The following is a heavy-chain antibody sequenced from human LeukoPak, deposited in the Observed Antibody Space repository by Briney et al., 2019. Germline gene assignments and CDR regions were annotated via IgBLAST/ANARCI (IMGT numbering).Heavy chain of an antibody. CDR1: GFTVSSNY. J-gene: IGHJ4*02. D-gene: IGHD3-10*01. CDR3: ARGRYYYGSGFYFDY. Sequence: GGSLRLSCAASGFTVSSNYMSWVRQAPGKGLEWVSVIYSGGSTYYADSVKGRFTISRDNSKNTLYLQMNSLRAEDTAVYYCARGRYYYGSGFYFDYWGQGTLVTVSS. V-gene: IGHV3-53*01. CDR2: IYSGGST.